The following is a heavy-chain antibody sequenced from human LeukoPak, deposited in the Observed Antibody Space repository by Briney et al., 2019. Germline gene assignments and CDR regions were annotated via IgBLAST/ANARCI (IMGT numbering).Heavy chain of an antibody. CDR3: AKDLYCATISCYPDAFDF. CDR1: GFTFSAYS. V-gene: IGHV3-48*04. J-gene: IGHJ3*01. D-gene: IGHD2-2*01. CDR2: INNSSRTM. Sequence: PGGSLRLSCAASGFTFSAYSMNWVRQAPGKGLEWVSFINNSSRTMYYADSVKGRFTISRDNAKNSLYLQMNNLRAEDTAVYYCAKDLYCATISCYPDAFDFWGQGSMVTVSS.